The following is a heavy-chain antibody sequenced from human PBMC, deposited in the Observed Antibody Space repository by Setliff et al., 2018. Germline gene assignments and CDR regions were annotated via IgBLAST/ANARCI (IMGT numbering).Heavy chain of an antibody. Sequence: SETLSLTCAVYGGSFSGYYWSWIRQPPGKGLEWIGEINQSGSTTYNPSLKGRVTISMDTSKNQFSLKLSSVTAAETAVYYCARKKTVYWYYGMDVWGQGTTVTVSS. V-gene: IGHV4-34*01. CDR3: ARKKTVYWYYGMDV. J-gene: IGHJ6*02. CDR2: INQSGST. D-gene: IGHD2-15*01. CDR1: GGSFSGYY.